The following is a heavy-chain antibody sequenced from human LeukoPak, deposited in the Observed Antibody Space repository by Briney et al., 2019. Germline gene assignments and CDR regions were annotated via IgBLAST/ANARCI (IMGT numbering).Heavy chain of an antibody. CDR3: AKECDYSPGHKFDL. CDR2: LFTGGGRT. CDR1: GFTFNNYL. Sequence: SGGSLRLPCAASGFTFNNYLMSWVRQAPGKGLEWVSVLFTGGGRTLYADSVKGRFTISGDTSRTTLYLQMNGLRAEDTAVYYCAKECDYSPGHKFDLWGQGTLVTVSS. D-gene: IGHD3-10*01. V-gene: IGHV3-23*01. J-gene: IGHJ4*02.